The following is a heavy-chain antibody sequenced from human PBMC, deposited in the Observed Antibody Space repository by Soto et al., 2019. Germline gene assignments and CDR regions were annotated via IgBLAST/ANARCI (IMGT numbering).Heavy chain of an antibody. CDR2: ISSSSSTI. Sequence: GGSLRLSCAASGFTFSSYSMNWVRQAPGKGLDWVSYISSSSSTIYYADSVKGRFTISRDNAKNSLYLQMNSLRDEDTAVYYCARDPPVLRFLEWSPRPFDYWGQGTLVTVSS. V-gene: IGHV3-48*02. CDR1: GFTFSSYS. CDR3: ARDPPVLRFLEWSPRPFDY. D-gene: IGHD3-3*01. J-gene: IGHJ4*02.